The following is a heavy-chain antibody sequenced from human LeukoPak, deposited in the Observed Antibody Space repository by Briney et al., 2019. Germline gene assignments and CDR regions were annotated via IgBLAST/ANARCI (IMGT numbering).Heavy chain of an antibody. Sequence: SETLSLTCAVYGGSFSGYYWSWIRQPPGKGLEWIGEINHSGSTNYNPSLKSRVTIPVDTSKNQFSLKLSTVTAADTAVYYCARRKWLRPACDYWRQETLVIVSS. D-gene: IGHD5-12*01. CDR2: INHSGST. V-gene: IGHV4-34*01. CDR3: ARRKWLRPACDY. J-gene: IGHJ4*02. CDR1: GGSFSGYY.